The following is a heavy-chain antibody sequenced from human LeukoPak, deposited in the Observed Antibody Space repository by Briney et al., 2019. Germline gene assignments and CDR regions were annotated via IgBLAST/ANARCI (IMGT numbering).Heavy chain of an antibody. Sequence: PSETLSLTCTVSGDSISSSYWSWIWQPPGKGLEWIGYIYYSGNTNYDPSLKSRVTMSVDTSKNQVSLKVTSVTTADTAVYYCARALWFGELWGHFDYWGQGILVTVSS. J-gene: IGHJ4*02. CDR2: IYYSGNT. CDR1: GDSISSSY. V-gene: IGHV4-59*01. CDR3: ARALWFGELWGHFDY. D-gene: IGHD3-10*01.